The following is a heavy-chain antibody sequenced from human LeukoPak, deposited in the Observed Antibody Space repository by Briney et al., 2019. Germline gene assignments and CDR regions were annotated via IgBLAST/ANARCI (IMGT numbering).Heavy chain of an antibody. D-gene: IGHD3-3*01. Sequence: ASVNVSCKASGYSLTGYYMHWVRPAPGQGRAWMGRINPNRGGTQYAQKFQGSVTRNRATSISRAYMELSRLRTDAPALSNGARLMRVRSVRYSEYWGQGALFTVSS. CDR1: GYSLTGYY. J-gene: IGHJ4*02. V-gene: IGHV1-2*06. CDR2: INPNRGGT. CDR3: ARLMRVRSVRYSEY.